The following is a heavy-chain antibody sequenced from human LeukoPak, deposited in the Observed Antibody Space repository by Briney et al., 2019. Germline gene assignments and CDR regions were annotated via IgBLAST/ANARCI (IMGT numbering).Heavy chain of an antibody. CDR3: AREGTAMVPFDY. V-gene: IGHV1-69*01. CDR2: IIPIFGTA. Sequence: SVKVSCKASGGTFSSYAISWVRQAPGQGLEWMGGIIPIFGTANYAQKFQGRVTITADESTSTAYMELSSLGSEDTAVYYCAREGTAMVPFDYWGQGTLVTVSS. CDR1: GGTFSSYA. D-gene: IGHD5-18*01. J-gene: IGHJ4*02.